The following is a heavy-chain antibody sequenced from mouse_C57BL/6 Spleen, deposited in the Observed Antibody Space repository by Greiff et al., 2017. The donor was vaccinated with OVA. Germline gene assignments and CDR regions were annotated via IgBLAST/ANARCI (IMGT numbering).Heavy chain of an antibody. CDR2: IYPGDGDT. J-gene: IGHJ1*03. D-gene: IGHD1-1*01. CDR3: AREDGSSSRYFDV. Sequence: VKLVESGPELVKPGASVKISCKASGYAFSSSWMNWVKQRPGKGLEWIGRIYPGDGDTNYNGKFKGKATLTADKSSSTAYMQLSSLTSEDSAVYFCAREDGSSSRYFDVWGTGTTVTVSS. V-gene: IGHV1-82*01. CDR1: GYAFSSSW.